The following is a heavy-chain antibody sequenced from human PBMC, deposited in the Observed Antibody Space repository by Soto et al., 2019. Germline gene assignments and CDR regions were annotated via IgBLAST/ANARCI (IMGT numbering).Heavy chain of an antibody. D-gene: IGHD6-13*01. CDR1: GFTFSYHW. V-gene: IGHV3-74*02. J-gene: IGHJ4*02. CDR3: AKIAAAGVDY. Sequence: EMQLVESGGGLVQPGGSLRLSCVASGFTFSYHWMHWVRQAPGKGLVWVSRIDSDGTSTNYADSVKGRVTISRDNAKNTLYLQMNNLRVEDTAVSYCAKIAAAGVDYWGRGALVTVSS. CDR2: IDSDGTST.